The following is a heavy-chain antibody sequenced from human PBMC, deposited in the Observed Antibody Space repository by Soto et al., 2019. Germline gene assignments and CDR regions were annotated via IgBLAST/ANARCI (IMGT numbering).Heavy chain of an antibody. CDR1: GYTFTSYG. D-gene: IGHD3-16*01. J-gene: IGHJ4*02. CDR3: ASDRGSDALDY. CDR2: ISANNGNT. V-gene: IGHV1-18*01. Sequence: QVQLVQSGAEVKKPGASANVSCKASGYTFTSYGISWVRQAPGQGLEWMGWISANNGNTIYAQKLQGRVTMTTKASTRTAYMELRRLRSVDRAVYYCASDRGSDALDYWGQGTLDTVSS.